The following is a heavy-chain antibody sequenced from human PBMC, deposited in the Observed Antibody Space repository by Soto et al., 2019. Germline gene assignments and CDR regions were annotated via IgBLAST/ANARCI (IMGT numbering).Heavy chain of an antibody. V-gene: IGHV1-46*01. D-gene: IGHD3-22*01. J-gene: IGHJ4*02. CDR3: AKARSSGYYLYYFDY. CDR2: INPAGGTT. Sequence: ASVKVSCKASGYSFSDRYVVWVRQAPGQGLEWMGVINPAGGTTFHAQKFQDRVTMTRDTSKNTLYLQMNSLRAEDTAVYYCAKARSSGYYLYYFDYWGQGTLVTVSS. CDR1: GYSFSDRY.